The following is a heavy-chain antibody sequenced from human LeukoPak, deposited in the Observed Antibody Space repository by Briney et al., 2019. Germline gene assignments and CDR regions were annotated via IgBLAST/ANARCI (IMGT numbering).Heavy chain of an antibody. J-gene: IGHJ4*02. CDR2: ISYDGSNK. CDR1: GFTFSSYA. CDR3: AREGHGTFWSGYYPLYYFDY. V-gene: IGHV3-30*04. D-gene: IGHD3-3*01. Sequence: GGSLRLSCAASGFTFSSYAMNWVRQAPGKGLEWVAVISYDGSNKYYADSVKGRFTISRDNSKNTLYLQMNSLRAEDTAVYYCAREGHGTFWSGYYPLYYFDYWGQGTLVTVSS.